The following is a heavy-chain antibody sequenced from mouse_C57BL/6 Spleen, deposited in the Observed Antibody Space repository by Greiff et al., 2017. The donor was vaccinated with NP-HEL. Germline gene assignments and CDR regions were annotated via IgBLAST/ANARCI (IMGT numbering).Heavy chain of an antibody. Sequence: VQGVESGAELAKPGASVKLSCKASGYTFTSYWMHWVKQRPGQGLEWIGYINPSSGYTKYNQKFKDKATLTADESSSTAYMQLSSLTYEDSAVYYCASPLLPVDYAMDYWGQGTSVTVSS. V-gene: IGHV1-7*01. CDR3: ASPLLPVDYAMDY. J-gene: IGHJ4*01. CDR2: INPSSGYT. CDR1: GYTFTSYW. D-gene: IGHD1-1*01.